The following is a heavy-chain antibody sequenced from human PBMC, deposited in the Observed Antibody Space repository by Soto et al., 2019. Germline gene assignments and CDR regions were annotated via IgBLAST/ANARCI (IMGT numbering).Heavy chain of an antibody. V-gene: IGHV3-30*18. J-gene: IGHJ4*02. CDR3: AKDGKSGSWAPLDLYYFDY. CDR1: GFTFSSYG. CDR2: ISYDGSNK. Sequence: PGGSLRLSCAASGFTFSSYGMHWVRQAPGKGLEWVAVISYDGSNKYYADSVKGRFTISRDNSKNTLYLQMNSLRAEDTAVYYCAKDGKSGSWAPLDLYYFDYWGQGTLVTVSS. D-gene: IGHD3-22*01.